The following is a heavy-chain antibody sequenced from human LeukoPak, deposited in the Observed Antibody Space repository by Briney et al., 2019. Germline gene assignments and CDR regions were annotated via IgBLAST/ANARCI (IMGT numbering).Heavy chain of an antibody. J-gene: IGHJ5*02. CDR3: ARQARWFDL. CDR2: IYYSGST. V-gene: IGHV4-39*01. CDR1: GGSISSSSYY. Sequence: PSETLSLTCTVSGGSISSSSYYWGWIRQPPGKGLEWIGSIYYSGSTYYNPSLKSRVTISVDTSKNQFSLKLSSVTAADTAVYYCARQARWFDLWGQGTLVTVSS.